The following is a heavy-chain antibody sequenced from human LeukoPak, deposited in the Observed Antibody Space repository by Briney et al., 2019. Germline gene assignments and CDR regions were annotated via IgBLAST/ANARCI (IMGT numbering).Heavy chain of an antibody. Sequence: SETLSLTCTVSGGSIGSYYWSWIRQPPGKGLEWIGYIYYSGSTNYNPSLKSRVTISVDTSKNQFSLKLSSVTAADTAVYYCASALYGSGVGDYWGQGTLVTVSS. J-gene: IGHJ4*02. D-gene: IGHD3-10*01. CDR2: IYYSGST. V-gene: IGHV4-59*01. CDR1: GGSIGSYY. CDR3: ASALYGSGVGDY.